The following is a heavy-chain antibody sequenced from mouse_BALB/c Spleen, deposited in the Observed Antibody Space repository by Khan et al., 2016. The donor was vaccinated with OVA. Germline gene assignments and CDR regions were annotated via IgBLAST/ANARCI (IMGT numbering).Heavy chain of an antibody. Sequence: QVQLQQSGGDLMKPGASVKISCKATGYTFSSYWIEWVKQRPGHDLEWVGQIFPGSVSITYNEKFKGKATFTADTSSNTAYMQLSSLTSEDSAVYYCARGGYGGFAFWGQGSLVTVSA. CDR1: GYTFSSYW. V-gene: IGHV1-9*01. CDR3: ARGGYGGFAF. CDR2: IFPGSVSI. D-gene: IGHD2-2*01. J-gene: IGHJ3*01.